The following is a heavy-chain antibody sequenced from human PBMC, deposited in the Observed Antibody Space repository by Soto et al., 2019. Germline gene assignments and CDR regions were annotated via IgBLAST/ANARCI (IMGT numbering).Heavy chain of an antibody. CDR3: ARGQGSGCYLETWGGYYYGMDV. Sequence: QVQLVESGGGLVKPGGPLRLSCAASGFTFSDYYMSWFREAPGKGLEWVSYISSSGSTIYYADSVRGRFTISRDNAKNSLYLQMNSLRAEDTAVYYCARGQGSGCYLETWGGYYYGMDVWGQGTTVTVSS. CDR1: GFTFSDYY. J-gene: IGHJ6*02. V-gene: IGHV3-11*01. D-gene: IGHD6-19*01. CDR2: ISSSGSTI.